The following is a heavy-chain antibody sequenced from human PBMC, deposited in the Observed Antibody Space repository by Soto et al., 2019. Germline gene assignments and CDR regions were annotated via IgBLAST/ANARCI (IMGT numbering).Heavy chain of an antibody. J-gene: IGHJ4*02. CDR1: GYTFTPYG. V-gene: IGHV1-18*01. CDR3: ARDTVTGRQQDF. D-gene: IGHD4-4*01. CDR2: ISGYDGHT. Sequence: QVQLVKSGAEVKKPGASVKVSCKTSGYTFTPYGPSGVRQAPGQGLEWMGWISGYDGHTNHAQRFQDRLTMTIDTSTTTAYMELGSLRSDDAAIYYCARDTVTGRQQDFWGQGTLVSVSS.